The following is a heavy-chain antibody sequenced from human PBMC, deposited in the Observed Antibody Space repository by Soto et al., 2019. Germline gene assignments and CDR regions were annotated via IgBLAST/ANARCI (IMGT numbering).Heavy chain of an antibody. CDR3: ARAYYYDYVWGSYQGAFDI. CDR1: GGSISSYY. CDR2: IYYSGST. D-gene: IGHD3-16*02. Sequence: SETLSLTCTVSGGSISSYYWSWIRQPPGKGLEWIGYIYYSGSTNYNPSLKCRVTISVDTSKNQFSLKLSSVTAADTAVYYCARAYYYDYVWGSYQGAFDIWGQGTMVTVS. V-gene: IGHV4-59*01. J-gene: IGHJ3*02.